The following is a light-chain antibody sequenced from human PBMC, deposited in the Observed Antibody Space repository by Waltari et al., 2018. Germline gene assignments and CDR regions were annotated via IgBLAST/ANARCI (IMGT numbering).Light chain of an antibody. CDR3: QQYGSSPRFT. J-gene: IGKJ3*01. V-gene: IGKV3-20*01. Sequence: EIVFTQSPGTLSFSHGERANLPCRASQSLSSSYLAWYQQKPGQAPRLLIYDASSRATGIPDRFSGRGSGTDFTLTISRLEPEDFAVYYCQQYGSSPRFTFGPGTKVDIK. CDR1: QSLSSSY. CDR2: DAS.